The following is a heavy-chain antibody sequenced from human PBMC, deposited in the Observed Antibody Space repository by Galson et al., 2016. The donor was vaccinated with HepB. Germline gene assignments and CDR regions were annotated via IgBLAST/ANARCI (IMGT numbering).Heavy chain of an antibody. Sequence: SLRLSCAASGFTFSSYWMHWVRQAPGRGLVWVSRINGDGSSTTYADSVKGRFTISRDNAKNTLYLQMNSLRAGDTAVYYCGVGNDPLDYWGQGTLVTVSS. CDR3: GVGNDPLDY. CDR2: INGDGSST. D-gene: IGHD1-1*01. CDR1: GFTFSSYW. V-gene: IGHV3-74*01. J-gene: IGHJ4*02.